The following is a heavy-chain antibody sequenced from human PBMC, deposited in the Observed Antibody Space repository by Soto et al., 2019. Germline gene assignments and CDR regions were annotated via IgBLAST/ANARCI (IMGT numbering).Heavy chain of an antibody. J-gene: IGHJ6*02. Sequence: QVHLVQSGADVKKPGSAVKVACKASGGTFSSYAISWVRQAPGPGLEWMGGIVPIFGTANYAQKFQGRVTITAAKNTRTADMELSSLRSEDTAVYYCARPDYDFWSGYYNPGYYGMDVWGQGTTVTVSS. CDR2: IVPIFGTA. CDR1: GGTFSSYA. D-gene: IGHD3-3*01. CDR3: ARPDYDFWSGYYNPGYYGMDV. V-gene: IGHV1-69*06.